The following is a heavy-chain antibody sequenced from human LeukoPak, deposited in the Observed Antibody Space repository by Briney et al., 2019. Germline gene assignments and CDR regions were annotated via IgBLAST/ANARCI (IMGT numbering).Heavy chain of an antibody. V-gene: IGHV4-39*07. CDR2: IYYSGST. D-gene: IGHD3-10*01. CDR1: GGSISSSSYY. J-gene: IGHJ5*02. Sequence: SETLSLTCTVSGGSISSSSYYWGWIRQPPGKGLEWIGSIYYSGSTYYNPSLKSRVTISVDTSKNQFSLKLSSVTAADTAVYYCARVSERFAGSPHNWFDPWGQGTLVTVSS. CDR3: ARVSERFAGSPHNWFDP.